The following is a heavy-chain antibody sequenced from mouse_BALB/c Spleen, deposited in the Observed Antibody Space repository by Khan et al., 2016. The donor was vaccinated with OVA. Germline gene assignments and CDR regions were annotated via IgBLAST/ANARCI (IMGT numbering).Heavy chain of an antibody. CDR1: GFSLTDYG. D-gene: IGHD1-1*02. V-gene: IGHV2-6-5*01. J-gene: IGHJ4*01. CDR2: IWGGGTT. CDR3: AKGLWSHYFALDY. Sequence: QLVESGPGLVAPSQNLSITCTVSGFSLTDYGVSWIRQPPGMGLEWLGVIWGGGTTYYNSALKSRLSISKDNSKSQVFLKMNSLQTDDTAMYYCAKGLWSHYFALDYWGQGASVTVSS.